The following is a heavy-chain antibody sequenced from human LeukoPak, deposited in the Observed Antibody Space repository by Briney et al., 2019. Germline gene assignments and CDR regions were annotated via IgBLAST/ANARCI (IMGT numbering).Heavy chain of an antibody. V-gene: IGHV3-33*08. J-gene: IGHJ4*02. CDR2: IWYDGSNK. CDR1: AFDVVGYT. D-gene: IGHD6-19*01. CDR3: ARDQGSGWYRTFDY. Sequence: GSYPRLSCSVSAFDVVGYTINWVRKAPGKGLEWVAVIWYDGSNKYYADSVKGRFTISRDNSKNTLYLQMNSLRAEDTAVYYCARDQGSGWYRTFDYWGQGTLVTVSS.